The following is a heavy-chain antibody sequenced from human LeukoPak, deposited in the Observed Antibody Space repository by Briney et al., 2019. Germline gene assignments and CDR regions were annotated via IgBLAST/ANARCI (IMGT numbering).Heavy chain of an antibody. J-gene: IGHJ5*02. CDR2: IYYSGNT. D-gene: IGHD3-22*01. V-gene: IGHV4-28*01. CDR1: GYSISSSNW. Sequence: SDTLSLTCAVSGYSISSSNWWGWIRQPPGKGLEWIGNIYYSGNTYYNPSLKSRVTFSVDTSKNQFSLKLSSVTAADTAVYYCARSSSGYYPEFDPWGQGTLVTVSS. CDR3: ARSSSGYYPEFDP.